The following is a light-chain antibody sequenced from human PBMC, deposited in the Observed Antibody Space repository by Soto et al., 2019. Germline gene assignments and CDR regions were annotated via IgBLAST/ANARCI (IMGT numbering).Light chain of an antibody. CDR2: GTS. J-gene: IGKJ2*01. CDR3: QQYGNSPYT. V-gene: IGKV3-20*01. Sequence: EIVLTQSPGTLSLSPGERAALSCRASQSISRSYLAWYQQKRGQATRLLIYGTSNRATGIPDRFSGSGSGTDFTLTISRLEPEDFAVYFCQQYGNSPYTFGQGTKVEI. CDR1: QSISRSY.